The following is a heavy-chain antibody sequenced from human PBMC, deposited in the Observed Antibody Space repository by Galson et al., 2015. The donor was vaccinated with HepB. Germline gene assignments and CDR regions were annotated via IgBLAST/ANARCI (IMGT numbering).Heavy chain of an antibody. D-gene: IGHD1-26*01. J-gene: IGHJ4*02. CDR2: INPNSGGT. V-gene: IGHV1-2*02. CDR1: GYTFTGYY. Sequence: SVKVSCKASGYTFTGYYMHWVRQAPGQGLEWMGWINPNSGGTNYAQKFQGRVTMTRDTSISTAYMELSRLRSDDTAVYYCARDQEWELPGGFDYWGQGTLVTVSS. CDR3: ARDQEWELPGGFDY.